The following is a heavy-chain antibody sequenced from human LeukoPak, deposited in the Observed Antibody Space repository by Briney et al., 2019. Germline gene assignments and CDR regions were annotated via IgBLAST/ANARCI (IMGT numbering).Heavy chain of an antibody. D-gene: IGHD2-15*01. V-gene: IGHV4-59*01. J-gene: IGHJ3*02. Sequence: RTSETLSLTCTVSGGSISSYYWSWIRQPPGKGLEWIGYIYYSASTNYNPSLKSRVTISVDTSKNQFSLKLSSVTAADTAVYYCAILTGYCSGGSCYSAFDIWGQGTMVTVSS. CDR3: AILTGYCSGGSCYSAFDI. CDR1: GGSISSYY. CDR2: IYYSAST.